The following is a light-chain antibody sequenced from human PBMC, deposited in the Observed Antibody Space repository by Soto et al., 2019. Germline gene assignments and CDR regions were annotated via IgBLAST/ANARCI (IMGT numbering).Light chain of an antibody. J-gene: IGKJ2*01. CDR2: AAS. CDR3: QQANSFPHT. Sequence: DIQMTQSPSSVPASVGDRVTITCRASQGISSWLAWYQRKPGKAPKLLIYAASSLQSGVPSRFSGSGSGTDFTLTISSLQPEDFATYYCQQANSFPHTFGQGTKLEIK. V-gene: IGKV1-12*01. CDR1: QGISSW.